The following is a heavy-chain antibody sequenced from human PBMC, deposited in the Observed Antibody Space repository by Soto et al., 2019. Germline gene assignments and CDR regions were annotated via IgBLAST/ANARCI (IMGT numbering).Heavy chain of an antibody. D-gene: IGHD5-12*01. J-gene: IGHJ5*02. CDR2: ISYDGSNK. V-gene: IGHV3-30*03. CDR1: GFTFSSYG. CDR3: AIDLLGCAGDGYNNH. Sequence: QVQLVESGGGVVQPGRSLRLSCAASGFTFSSYGMHWVRQAPGKGLEWVAVISYDGSNKYYADSVKGRFTISRDNSKNTLYLQMNSLRAEDTAVYYCAIDLLGCAGDGYNNHWGQGTLVTVSS.